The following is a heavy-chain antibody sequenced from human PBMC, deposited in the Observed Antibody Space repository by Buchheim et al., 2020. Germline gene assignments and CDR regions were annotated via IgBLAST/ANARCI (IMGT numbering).Heavy chain of an antibody. D-gene: IGHD3-9*01. V-gene: IGHV3-74*01. CDR3: ARGKPYYDILTGYSASPFDY. J-gene: IGHJ4*02. CDR2: INSDGSST. CDR1: GFTFSSYW. Sequence: EVQLVESGGGLVQPGGSLRLSCAASGFTFSSYWMHWVRQAPGKGLVWVSRINSDGSSTSYADSVKGRFTISRDNAKNTLYLQMNSLRAEDTTVYYCARGKPYYDILTGYSASPFDYWGQGTL.